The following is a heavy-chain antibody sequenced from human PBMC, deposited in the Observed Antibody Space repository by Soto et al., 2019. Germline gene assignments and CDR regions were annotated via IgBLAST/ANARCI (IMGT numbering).Heavy chain of an antibody. CDR1: GYSFTSYW. J-gene: IGHJ6*02. V-gene: IGHV5-51*01. CDR2: IYPGDSDT. D-gene: IGHD3-10*01. Sequence: GESLKISCKGSGYSFTSYWIGWVRQMPGKGLEWMGIIYPGDSDTRYSPSFQGQVTISADKSISTAYLQWSSLKASDTAMYYCARHITMVRGGADYYGMDVWGQGTTVTVPS. CDR3: ARHITMVRGGADYYGMDV.